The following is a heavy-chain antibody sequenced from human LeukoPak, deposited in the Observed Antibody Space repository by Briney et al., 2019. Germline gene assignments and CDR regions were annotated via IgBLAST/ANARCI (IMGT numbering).Heavy chain of an antibody. J-gene: IGHJ5*02. CDR2: IYYSGST. CDR3: ARQREDIVGVPAAIGGTVDP. CDR1: GGSISSSSYY. V-gene: IGHV4-39*01. Sequence: SETLSLTCTVSGGSISSSSYYWGWLRQPPGTGREGIGSIYYSGSTYYNPSLKSRVTISVDTSKNQFSLKLSSVTAADTAVYYCARQREDIVGVPAAIGGTVDPWGRGTLVTVSS. D-gene: IGHD2-2*01.